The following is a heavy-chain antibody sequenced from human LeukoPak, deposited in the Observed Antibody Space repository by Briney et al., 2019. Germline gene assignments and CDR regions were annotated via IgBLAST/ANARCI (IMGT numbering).Heavy chain of an antibody. CDR1: GYSFTSYW. CDR3: ARLSSWSSAVTRYAFDI. V-gene: IGHV5-51*01. CDR2: IYPGDSDT. D-gene: IGHD4-17*01. Sequence: GESLKISCKGSGYSFTSYWIGWVRQMPGKGLEWMGIIYPGDSDTRYCLSFQGQVTISADKSITTAYLQWSSLKASDTAMYYCARLSSWSSAVTRYAFDIWGQGTLVTVSS. J-gene: IGHJ3*02.